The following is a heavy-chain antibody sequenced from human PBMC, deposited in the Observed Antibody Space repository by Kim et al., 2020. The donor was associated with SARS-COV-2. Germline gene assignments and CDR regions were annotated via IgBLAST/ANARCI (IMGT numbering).Heavy chain of an antibody. Sequence: GGSLRLSCAASGITSGNQGRTWVRQAPGKRLEWVSSISGEDGTTYYADSVRGRSTISRDNSKNTMYLQLSNMRAEDTATYYCLDYHGSGSHGFYWGQGAL. J-gene: IGHJ1*01. V-gene: IGHV3-23*01. CDR1: GITSGNQG. D-gene: IGHD3-10*01. CDR3: LDYHGSGSHGFY. CDR2: ISGEDGTT.